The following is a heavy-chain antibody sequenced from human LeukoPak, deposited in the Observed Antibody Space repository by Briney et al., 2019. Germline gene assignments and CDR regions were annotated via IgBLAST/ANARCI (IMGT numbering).Heavy chain of an antibody. V-gene: IGHV3-33*08. D-gene: IGHD6-13*01. CDR3: ARESRPHAPGIAAPFDY. J-gene: IGHJ4*02. Sequence: GGSLRLSCAASGFTFSSYAMSWVRQAPGKGLEWVAVIWYDGSNKYYADSVKGRFTISRDNSKNTLYLQMNSLRAEDTAVYYCARESRPHAPGIAAPFDYWGQGTLVTVSS. CDR1: GFTFSSYA. CDR2: IWYDGSNK.